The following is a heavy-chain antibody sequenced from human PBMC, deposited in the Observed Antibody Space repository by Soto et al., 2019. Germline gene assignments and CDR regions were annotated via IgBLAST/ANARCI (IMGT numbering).Heavy chain of an antibody. Sequence: SETLSLTCTVSGGSISSYYWSWIRQPPGKGLEWIGYIYYSGNTNYNPSLKSRVTISVDTSKNQFSLKLSSVTAADTAVYCCARDRFWQVVGAMRYYVIDVWAQGTTVTVSS. CDR2: IYYSGNT. J-gene: IGHJ6*02. CDR1: GGSISSYY. V-gene: IGHV4-59*01. D-gene: IGHD2-15*01. CDR3: ARDRFWQVVGAMRYYVIDV.